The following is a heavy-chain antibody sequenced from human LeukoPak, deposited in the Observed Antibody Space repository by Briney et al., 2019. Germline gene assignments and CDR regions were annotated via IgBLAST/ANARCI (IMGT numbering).Heavy chain of an antibody. D-gene: IGHD3-22*01. V-gene: IGHV3-43*02. CDR1: EFTFDVYA. Sequence: GGSLRLSCAASEFTFDVYAMHWVRKARGKGLEWVSLISGDGGSTYYADSEKGRFTISRDNSKTSLYLQMNSLRTEDTALYYCAKDISDDSIGDGLVDYWGQGILVTVSS. CDR2: ISGDGGST. CDR3: AKDISDDSIGDGLVDY. J-gene: IGHJ4*02.